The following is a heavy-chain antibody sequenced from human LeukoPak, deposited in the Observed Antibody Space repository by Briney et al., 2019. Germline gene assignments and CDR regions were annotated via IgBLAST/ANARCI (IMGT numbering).Heavy chain of an antibody. J-gene: IGHJ5*02. V-gene: IGHV4-39*01. D-gene: IGHD2-2*01. CDR3: ARRVPGRSGNWFDP. Sequence: PSETLSLTCTVSGGSISNNDYFWGWLRQPPGKGLEWIGSMNYGGSTHDNPSLKSRVTTSVDTSKNQVSLKLSSVTAADTAVYYCARRVPGRSGNWFDPWGQGTLVTVSS. CDR1: GGSISNNDYF. CDR2: MNYGGST.